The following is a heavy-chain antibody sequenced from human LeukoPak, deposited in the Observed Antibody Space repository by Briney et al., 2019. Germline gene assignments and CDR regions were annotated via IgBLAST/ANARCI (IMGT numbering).Heavy chain of an antibody. CDR3: TRDRAAAGYSDY. Sequence: GGSLRLSCAVSGFTFSSYAMHWVRQAPGTGLEWVALISFDGSNKFYADSVKGRFTVSRDNSKNTLYLQMNSLRTEDTAVYYCTRDRAAAGYSDYWGQGTQVTVSS. J-gene: IGHJ4*02. CDR2: ISFDGSNK. CDR1: GFTFSSYA. V-gene: IGHV3-30-3*01. D-gene: IGHD6-13*01.